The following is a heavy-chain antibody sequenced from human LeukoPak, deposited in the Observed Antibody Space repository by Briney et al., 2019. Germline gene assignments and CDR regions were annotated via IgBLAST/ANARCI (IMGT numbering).Heavy chain of an antibody. Sequence: GGSLRLSCAASGFTFSDHYMDWVRQAPGKGLEWVGRIRKKVNSYTTEYAASVKGRFTISRDDSKNSLYLQMNSLKTEDTAVYYCARRGHGYSGYDPFDYWGQGSLVTVSS. CDR2: IRKKVNSYTT. J-gene: IGHJ4*02. CDR1: GFTFSDHY. V-gene: IGHV3-72*01. D-gene: IGHD5-12*01. CDR3: ARRGHGYSGYDPFDY.